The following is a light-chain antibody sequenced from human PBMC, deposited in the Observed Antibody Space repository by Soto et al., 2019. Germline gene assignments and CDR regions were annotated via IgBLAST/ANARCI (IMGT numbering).Light chain of an antibody. Sequence: EIVMTQSPATMSVSPGEGVTLSCSASESVRSKVAWYQQKPGQAPRLLIYGSSTRATGIPDRFRGSGSGTEYTLTISSLQAEEFATYYCQQLSTYPSTFGGGTKVDIK. V-gene: IGKV3-15*01. J-gene: IGKJ4*01. CDR2: GSS. CDR3: QQLSTYPST. CDR1: ESVRSK.